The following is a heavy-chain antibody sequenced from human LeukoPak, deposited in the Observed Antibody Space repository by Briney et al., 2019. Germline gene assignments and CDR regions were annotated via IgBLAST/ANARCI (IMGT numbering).Heavy chain of an antibody. Sequence: SETLSLTCAVYGGSFSGYYWSWIRQPPGKGLEWIGEINHSGSTNYNPSLKSRVTISVDTSKNQFSLKLSSVTAADTAVYYCARGLRRVRLYDFYPPWGQGTTVTVSS. V-gene: IGHV4-34*01. CDR1: GGSFSGYY. CDR2: INHSGST. J-gene: IGHJ6*02. D-gene: IGHD3-3*01. CDR3: ARGLRRVRLYDFYPP.